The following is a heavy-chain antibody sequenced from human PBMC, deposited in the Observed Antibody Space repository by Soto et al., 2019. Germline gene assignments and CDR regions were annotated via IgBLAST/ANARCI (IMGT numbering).Heavy chain of an antibody. J-gene: IGHJ6*02. D-gene: IGHD2-2*01. CDR1: GFTFSSYS. CDR2: ISSSSSYI. Sequence: EVQLVESGGGLVKPGGSLRLSCAASGFTFSSYSMNWVRQAPGKGLEWVSSISSSSSYIYYADSVKGRFTISRDNAKNSLYLQMNSLRAEDTAVYYCARVPLGQLQRTPISGGMDVWGQGTTVTVSS. CDR3: ARVPLGQLQRTPISGGMDV. V-gene: IGHV3-21*01.